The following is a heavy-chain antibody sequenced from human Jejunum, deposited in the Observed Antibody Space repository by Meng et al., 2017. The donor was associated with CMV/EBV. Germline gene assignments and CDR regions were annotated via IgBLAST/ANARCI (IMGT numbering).Heavy chain of an antibody. J-gene: IGHJ4*02. CDR3: AKYNYGIDY. CDR2: IKTDGSDK. Sequence: EVQLVVFGGGLVQPGASLRLSCAASGFTFSSYWMTWVRQAPGKGLEWVANIKTDGSDKNYVDSVKGRFTISRDNAQNSLYLQMNSLRAEDTAVYYCAKYNYGIDYWGQGTLVTVSS. V-gene: IGHV3-7*02. D-gene: IGHD5-18*01. CDR1: GFTFSSYW.